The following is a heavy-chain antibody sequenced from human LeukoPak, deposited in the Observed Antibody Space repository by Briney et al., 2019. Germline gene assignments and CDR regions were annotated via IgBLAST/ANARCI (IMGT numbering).Heavy chain of an antibody. CDR1: GGSITSRSNY. CDR3: ATLADYSTSSFDY. CDR2: IYYSGST. Sequence: SETLSLTCTVSGGSITSRSNYWGWIRQPPGKGLEWIGNIYYSGSTYYNPSLKSRVTISVDTSKNQFSLKMTSVTAADTAVYYCATLADYSTSSFDYWGQGTLVTVSS. J-gene: IGHJ4*02. V-gene: IGHV4-39*01. D-gene: IGHD6-6*01.